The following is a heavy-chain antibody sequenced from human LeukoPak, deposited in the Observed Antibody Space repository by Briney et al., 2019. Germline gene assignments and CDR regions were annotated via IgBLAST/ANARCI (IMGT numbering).Heavy chain of an antibody. V-gene: IGHV1-8*01. D-gene: IGHD6-13*01. J-gene: IGHJ6*03. CDR1: GYTFTSYD. CDR3: ARDDRGIAALRNSYFYYMDV. Sequence: ASVKVSCKASGYTFTSYDINWVRQATGQGLEWMGWMNPNSGNTGYAQKFQGRVTMTRNTSISTAYMELSSLRSEDTALYYCARDDRGIAALRNSYFYYMDVWGKGTTVTVSS. CDR2: MNPNSGNT.